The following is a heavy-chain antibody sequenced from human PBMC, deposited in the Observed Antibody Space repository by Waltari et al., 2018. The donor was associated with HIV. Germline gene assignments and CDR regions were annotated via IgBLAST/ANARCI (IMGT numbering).Heavy chain of an antibody. CDR2: ISNDGTNK. J-gene: IGHJ4*02. Sequence: QVQLVESGGGVVQPGRSVSLSGVASGFTFSNYGFHWVRQAPGKGLEWVAVISNDGTNKFYADPVKGRFTISRDNSKNTLYLQMNSLRAEDTAVYYCAKDLWDGYKSPLDYWGQGTLVTVSS. CDR1: GFTFSNYG. D-gene: IGHD5-12*01. CDR3: AKDLWDGYKSPLDY. V-gene: IGHV3-30*18.